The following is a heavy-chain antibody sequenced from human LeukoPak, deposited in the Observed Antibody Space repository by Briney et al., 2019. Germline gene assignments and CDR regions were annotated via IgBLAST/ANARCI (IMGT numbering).Heavy chain of an antibody. J-gene: IGHJ4*02. Sequence: SVKVSCKASGGTFSSYAISWVRQAPGQGLEWMGGIIPIFGTAIYAQKFQGRVTITADKSTSTAYMELSSLRSEDTAVYYCARVNLGRYCSGGSCSYYFDYWGQGTLVTVSS. CDR3: ARVNLGRYCSGGSCSYYFDY. CDR2: IIPIFGTA. CDR1: GGTFSSYA. V-gene: IGHV1-69*06. D-gene: IGHD2-15*01.